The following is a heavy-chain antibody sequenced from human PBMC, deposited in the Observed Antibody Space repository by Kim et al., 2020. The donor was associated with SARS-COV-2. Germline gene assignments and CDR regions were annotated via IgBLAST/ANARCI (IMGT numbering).Heavy chain of an antibody. CDR2: ISDGGENT. J-gene: IGHJ4*01. CDR1: GFPFSTYA. Sequence: GGSLRLSCVASGFPFSTYAMNWVRQAPGKGLEWLSIISDGGENTHYADSVKGRFTISRSNSNNTLHLHMNSLRAEDTALYYCATRDYQGGGDGTFAYWGRGTLVTVS. V-gene: IGHV3-23*01. CDR3: ATRDYQGGGDGTFAY. D-gene: IGHD3-16*01.